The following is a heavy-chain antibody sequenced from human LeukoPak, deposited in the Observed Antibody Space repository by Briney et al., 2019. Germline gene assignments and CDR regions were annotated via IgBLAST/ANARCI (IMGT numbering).Heavy chain of an antibody. Sequence: SETLSLTCTVSGGSISSYYWSWIRQPPGKGLEWIGYIDYSGSTNYNPSLKSRVTISVDTSKNQFSLKLSSVTAADTTVYYCARGRGDPFGSGSQFDHWGQGTLVTVSS. D-gene: IGHD3-10*01. CDR1: GGSISSYY. CDR3: ARGRGDPFGSGSQFDH. V-gene: IGHV4-59*01. CDR2: IDYSGST. J-gene: IGHJ4*02.